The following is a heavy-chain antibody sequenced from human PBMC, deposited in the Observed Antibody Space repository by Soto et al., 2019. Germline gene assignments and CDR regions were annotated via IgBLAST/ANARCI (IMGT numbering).Heavy chain of an antibody. J-gene: IGHJ6*02. D-gene: IGHD6-6*01. Sequence: SETLSLTCAVYGGSFSGYYWSWIRQPPGKGLEWIGEINHSGSTNFNPSLKSRVTISVDTSKNQFSLKLSSATAADTAVYYCARGRAVRSSSSVYYYYYGMDVWGQGTTVTVSS. CDR2: INHSGST. CDR1: GGSFSGYY. CDR3: ARGRAVRSSSSVYYYYYGMDV. V-gene: IGHV4-34*01.